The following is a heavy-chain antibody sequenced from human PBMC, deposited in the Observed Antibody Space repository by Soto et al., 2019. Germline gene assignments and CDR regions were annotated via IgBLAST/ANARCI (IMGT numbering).Heavy chain of an antibody. D-gene: IGHD2-2*01. CDR1: GYTFTSYG. J-gene: IGHJ6*02. V-gene: IGHV1-18*01. Sequence: ASVKVSCKASGYTFTSYGISWVRQAPGQGXGWMGWISAYNGNTNYAQKLQGRVTMTTDTSTSTAYMELRSLRSDDTAVYYCARDLDIVVVPAAPASENYYYGMDVWGQGTTVTVSS. CDR2: ISAYNGNT. CDR3: ARDLDIVVVPAAPASENYYYGMDV.